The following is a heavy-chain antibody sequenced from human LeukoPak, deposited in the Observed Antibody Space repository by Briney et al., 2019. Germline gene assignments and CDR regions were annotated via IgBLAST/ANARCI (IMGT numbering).Heavy chain of an antibody. CDR1: GFTVSSNY. CDR3: ARDLTSFGGGPGGDAFDI. D-gene: IGHD3-16*01. V-gene: IGHV3-66*01. Sequence: GGSLRLTCAASGFTVSSNYMSWVRQAPGKGLEWVSVIYSGGSTYYADSVKGRFTISRDNSKNTLYLQMNSLRAEDTAVYYCARDLTSFGGGPGGDAFDIWGQGTMVTVSS. CDR2: IYSGGST. J-gene: IGHJ3*02.